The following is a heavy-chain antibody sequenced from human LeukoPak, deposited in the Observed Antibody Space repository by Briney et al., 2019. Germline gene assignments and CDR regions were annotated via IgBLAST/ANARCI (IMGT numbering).Heavy chain of an antibody. CDR3: AKDGVDTAMVYYYYYYMDV. Sequence: GGSLRLSCAASGFTFSSYAMSWVRQAPGKGLEWVSAISGSGGSTYYADSGKGRFTISRDNSKNTLYLQMNSLRAEDTAVYYCAKDGVDTAMVYYYYYYMDVWGKGTTVTVSS. J-gene: IGHJ6*03. CDR2: ISGSGGST. V-gene: IGHV3-23*01. CDR1: GFTFSSYA. D-gene: IGHD5-18*01.